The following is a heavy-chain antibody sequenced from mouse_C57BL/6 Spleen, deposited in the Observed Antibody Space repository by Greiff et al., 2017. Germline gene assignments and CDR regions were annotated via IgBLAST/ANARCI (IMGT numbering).Heavy chain of an antibody. CDR3: ARSGGLRAWFAY. D-gene: IGHD2-4*01. Sequence: QVQLQQPGAELVKPGASVKMSCKASGYTFTSYWITWVKQRPGQGLEWIGDIYPGSGSTNYNEKFKSKATLTVDTSSSTAYMQLSSLTSEDSAVYYGARSGGLRAWFAYWGQGTLVTVSA. CDR1: GYTFTSYW. CDR2: IYPGSGST. V-gene: IGHV1-55*01. J-gene: IGHJ3*01.